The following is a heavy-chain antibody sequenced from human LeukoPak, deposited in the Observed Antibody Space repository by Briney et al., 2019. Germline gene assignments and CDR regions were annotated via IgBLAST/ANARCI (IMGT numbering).Heavy chain of an antibody. Sequence: PGGSLRLSCAASGFTFSSYWMSWVRQAPGKGLEWVANIKQDGSEKYYVDSVKGRFTISRDNAKNSLYLQMNSLRAEDTAVYYCASRIGYCSGGSCYDRWDYWGQGTLVTVSS. CDR2: IKQDGSEK. CDR3: ASRIGYCSGGSCYDRWDY. D-gene: IGHD2-15*01. J-gene: IGHJ4*02. V-gene: IGHV3-7*01. CDR1: GFTFSSYW.